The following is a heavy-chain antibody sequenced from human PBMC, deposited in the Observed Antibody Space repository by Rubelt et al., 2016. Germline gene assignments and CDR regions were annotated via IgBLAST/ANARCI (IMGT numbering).Heavy chain of an antibody. CDR2: ITSSSTYS. D-gene: IGHD2-15*01. V-gene: IGHV3-21*01. J-gene: IGHJ6*02. CDR1: GFTFSSYT. CDR3: ATLLFQYGSGSSCSGRGVDV. Sequence: EVQLVESGGGLVKPGGSLRLSCEASGFTFSSYTMNWVRQAPGKGLEWVSSITSSSTYSYYADSVKGRFTISRDNAKNSLYLQMNSWRAEDPAVYFCATLLFQYGSGSSCSGRGVDVWGQGTTVTVSS.